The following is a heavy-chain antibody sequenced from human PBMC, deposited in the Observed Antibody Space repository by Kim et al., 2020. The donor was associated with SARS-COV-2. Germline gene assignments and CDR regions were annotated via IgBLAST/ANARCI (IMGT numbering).Heavy chain of an antibody. D-gene: IGHD3-10*01. Sequence: SETLSLTCAVYGGSFSGYYWSWIRQPPGKGLEWIGEINHSGSTNYNPSLKSRVTISVDTSKNQFSLKLSSVTAADTAVYYCARGPYYGSGSYYIGRAPFDYWGQGTLVTVSS. J-gene: IGHJ4*02. CDR2: INHSGST. V-gene: IGHV4-34*01. CDR1: GGSFSGYY. CDR3: ARGPYYGSGSYYIGRAPFDY.